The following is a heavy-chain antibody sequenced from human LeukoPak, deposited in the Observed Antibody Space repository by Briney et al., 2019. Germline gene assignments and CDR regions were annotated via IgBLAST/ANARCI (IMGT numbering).Heavy chain of an antibody. Sequence: SETLSLTCAVYGGSFSGYYWSWIRQPPGKGLEWIGEINHSGSTNYNPSLKSRVTISVDTSKNQFSLELSSVTAADTAVYYCARTASNYYDSSGYWYWGQGTLVTVSS. D-gene: IGHD3-22*01. J-gene: IGHJ4*02. CDR3: ARTASNYYDSSGYWY. CDR2: INHSGST. CDR1: GGSFSGYY. V-gene: IGHV4-34*01.